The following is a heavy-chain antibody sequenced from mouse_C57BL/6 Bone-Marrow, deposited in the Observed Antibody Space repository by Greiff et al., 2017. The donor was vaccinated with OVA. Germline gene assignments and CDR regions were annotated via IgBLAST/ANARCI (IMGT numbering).Heavy chain of an antibody. Sequence: VQLQQPGTELVKPGASVKLSCKASGYTFTSYGISWVKQRTGQGLEWIGEIYPRSGNTYYNEKFKGKATLTADKSSSTAYMELRSLTSEDSAVYFCAREGSHWYFDVWGTGTTVTVSS. CDR3: AREGSHWYFDV. J-gene: IGHJ1*03. CDR2: IYPRSGNT. D-gene: IGHD1-1*02. V-gene: IGHV1-81*01. CDR1: GYTFTSYG.